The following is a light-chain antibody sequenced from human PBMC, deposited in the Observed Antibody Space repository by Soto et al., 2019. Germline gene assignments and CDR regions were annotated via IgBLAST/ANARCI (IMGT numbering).Light chain of an antibody. CDR2: DVS. V-gene: IGLV2-14*01. J-gene: IGLJ1*01. Sequence: QSVLTQPASVSGSPGQSITISCTGTSSDVGGYNYVSWYQQHPGKAPKLMIYDVSNRPSGVSNRFSGPKSGNTASLTISGLQAEDEADYYCSSYTSSSPLYVFGTGTKLTVL. CDR1: SSDVGGYNY. CDR3: SSYTSSSPLYV.